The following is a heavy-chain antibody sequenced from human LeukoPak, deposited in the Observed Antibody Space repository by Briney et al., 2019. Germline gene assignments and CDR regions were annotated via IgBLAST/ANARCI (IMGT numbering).Heavy chain of an antibody. J-gene: IGHJ4*02. V-gene: IGHV3-23*01. CDR3: AKEHIVVVPAAIPHFDY. D-gene: IGHD2-2*01. Sequence: PGGSLRLSCAASGFTLSSYAMSWVRQAPGKGLEWVSAISGSGGSTYYADSVKGRFTISRDNSKNTLYLQMNSLRAEDTAVYYCAKEHIVVVPAAIPHFDYWGQGTLVTVSS. CDR2: ISGSGGST. CDR1: GFTLSSYA.